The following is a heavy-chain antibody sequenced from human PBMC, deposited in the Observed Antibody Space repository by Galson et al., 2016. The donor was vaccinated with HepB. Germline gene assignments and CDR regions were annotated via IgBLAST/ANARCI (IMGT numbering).Heavy chain of an antibody. J-gene: IGHJ4*02. CDR1: GYSFAKYW. D-gene: IGHD1-26*01. CDR2: IYPGDSDT. V-gene: IGHV5-51*01. Sequence: SGAEVKKPGESLKISCQGSGYSFAKYWIVWVRQMPGKGLAWMGIIYPGDSDTTYSPSFQGQVTIPADKSISTAYLQWSSLKAPDTAMYYCARRVGATHDHWGQGTLVTVSS. CDR3: ARRVGATHDH.